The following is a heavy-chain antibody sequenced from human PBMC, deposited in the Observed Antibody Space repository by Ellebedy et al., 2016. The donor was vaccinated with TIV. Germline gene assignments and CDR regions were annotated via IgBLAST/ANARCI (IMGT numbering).Heavy chain of an antibody. Sequence: GGSLRLXXAASGFTFSNYAMTWVRQAPGKGLEWVSGIGDTAHNTYYVDSVKGRFTISRDNSGNTLYLQMNSLRAEDTAVYYCVRRSSGYCVGTSCTTDFDYWGQGTLVTVSS. CDR1: GFTFSNYA. CDR3: VRRSSGYCVGTSCTTDFDY. D-gene: IGHD2-2*03. J-gene: IGHJ4*02. V-gene: IGHV3-23*01. CDR2: IGDTAHNT.